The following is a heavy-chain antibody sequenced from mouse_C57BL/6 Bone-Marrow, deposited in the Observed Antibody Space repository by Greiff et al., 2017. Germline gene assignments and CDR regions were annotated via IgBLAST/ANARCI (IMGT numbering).Heavy chain of an antibody. J-gene: IGHJ4*01. V-gene: IGHV10-1*01. CDR1: GFSFNTYA. Sequence: VQLKESGGGLVQPKGSLKLSCAASGFSFNTYAMNWVRQAPGKGLEWVARISRKSTHYATYYDVYVKARFTFSRDESELMLYLQMNNMKTEDAAMYYCVRHYYGSYAMDYWGQGTSGTVAS. D-gene: IGHD1-1*01. CDR2: ISRKSTHYAT. CDR3: VRHYYGSYAMDY.